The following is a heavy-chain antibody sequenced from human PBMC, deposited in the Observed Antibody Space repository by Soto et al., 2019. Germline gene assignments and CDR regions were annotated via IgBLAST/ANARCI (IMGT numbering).Heavy chain of an antibody. V-gene: IGHV4-61*01. Sequence: PSETLSLTCTVSGCSVSSGSYYWSWIRQPPGKGLEWIGYIYYSGSTNYNPSPKSRVTISVDTSKNQFSLKLSSVTAADTAVYYCARAPKNNIVVVPAAIDFVYWGQGTLVTVS. CDR3: ARAPKNNIVVVPAAIDFVY. D-gene: IGHD2-2*01. CDR1: GCSVSSGSYY. J-gene: IGHJ4*02. CDR2: IYYSGST.